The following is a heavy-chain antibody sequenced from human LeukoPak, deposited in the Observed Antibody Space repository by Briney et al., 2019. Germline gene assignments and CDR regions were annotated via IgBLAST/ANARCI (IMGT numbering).Heavy chain of an antibody. Sequence: SETLSLTCTVSGGSISSYYWSWIRQPPGKGLEWIGYIYYSGSTNYNPSLRSRVTISVDTSKNQFSLKLSSVTAADMAVYYCARVLDLGIAAAGPNWFDPWGQGTLVTVSS. J-gene: IGHJ5*02. V-gene: IGHV4-59*01. CDR2: IYYSGST. CDR1: GGSISSYY. CDR3: ARVLDLGIAAAGPNWFDP. D-gene: IGHD6-13*01.